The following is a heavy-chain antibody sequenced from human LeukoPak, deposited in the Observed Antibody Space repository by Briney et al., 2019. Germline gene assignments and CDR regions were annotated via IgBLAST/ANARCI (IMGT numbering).Heavy chain of an antibody. CDR1: GGSISSGSYY. Sequence: SQTLSLTCTVSGGSISSGSYYWSWIRQPAGKGLEWIGRIYTSGSTNYNPSLKRRVTISVDTSKNQFSLKLSSVTAADTAVYYCAREPAYYDILTGYYWTHFDYWGQGTLVTVSS. J-gene: IGHJ4*02. D-gene: IGHD3-9*01. V-gene: IGHV4-61*02. CDR2: IYTSGST. CDR3: AREPAYYDILTGYYWTHFDY.